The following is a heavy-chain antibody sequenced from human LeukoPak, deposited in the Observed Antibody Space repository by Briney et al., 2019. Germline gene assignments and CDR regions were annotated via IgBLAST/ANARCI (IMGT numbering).Heavy chain of an antibody. CDR3: ARDFWSGYYSMDY. CDR1: GYTFTSYS. Sequence: ASVKVSCKASGYTFTSYSINWVRQAPGQGLEWMGWINPNSGGTNYAQRFQGRVTMTRDTSISTAYMELSRLRSDDTAVYYCARDFWSGYYSMDYWGQGTLVTVSS. D-gene: IGHD3-3*01. V-gene: IGHV1-2*02. J-gene: IGHJ4*02. CDR2: INPNSGGT.